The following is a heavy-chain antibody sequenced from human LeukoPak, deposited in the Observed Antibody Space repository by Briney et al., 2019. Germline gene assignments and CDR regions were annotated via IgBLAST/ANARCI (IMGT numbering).Heavy chain of an antibody. J-gene: IGHJ3*02. CDR2: INPRGGSI. V-gene: IGHV1-46*01. D-gene: IGHD1-7*01. CDR3: ATSKPITGTTNSDAFEI. Sequence: SVKVSCQASGYTYTSNYMHWLRQAPGQGLEGVGVINPRGGSIIYAQKLQGRVTMTRDTSTSTVYMELSSLRSEDTAVYYCATSKPITGTTNSDAFEIRGQGTMVTVSS. CDR1: GYTYTSNY.